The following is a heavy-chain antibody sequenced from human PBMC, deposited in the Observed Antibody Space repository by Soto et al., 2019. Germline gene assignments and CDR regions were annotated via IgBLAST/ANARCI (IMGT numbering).Heavy chain of an antibody. Sequence: QVQLQESGPGLVKPSQTLSLTCTVSGGSVSSGAYYWSWIRQHPGKGLEWIGYISYIGSTYYHPSTKSRVTISVDTSKTHFSLKLSSVTAADTAVYSWARWELRIRKAFELWGQGTMVTVSS. D-gene: IGHD1-7*01. CDR3: ARWELRIRKAFEL. CDR1: GGSVSSGAYY. V-gene: IGHV4-31*03. CDR2: ISYIGST. J-gene: IGHJ3*01.